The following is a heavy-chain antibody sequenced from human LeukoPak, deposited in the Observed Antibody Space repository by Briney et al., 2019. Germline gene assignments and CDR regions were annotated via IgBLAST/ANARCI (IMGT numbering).Heavy chain of an antibody. CDR1: GFTFSTYS. D-gene: IGHD4-17*01. CDR2: ISSTSSYI. Sequence: TGGSLRLSCAASGFTFSTYSMNWVRQAPGKGLEWVSSISSTSSYIYYADSVKGRFTISRDNSKNTLYLQMNSLRAEDTAVYYCAKSSGDPFDAFDIWGQGTMVTVSS. V-gene: IGHV3-21*04. J-gene: IGHJ3*02. CDR3: AKSSGDPFDAFDI.